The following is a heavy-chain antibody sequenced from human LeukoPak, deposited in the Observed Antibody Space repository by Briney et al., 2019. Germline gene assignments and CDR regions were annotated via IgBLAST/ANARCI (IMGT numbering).Heavy chain of an antibody. CDR3: ARGLGYCDTTTCLLPFDY. D-gene: IGHD2-15*01. CDR2: INSDGSNT. CDR1: GFTFSNYW. V-gene: IGHV3-74*01. J-gene: IGHJ4*02. Sequence: GGSLRLSCAASGFTFSNYWMHWVRQAPGKGLVWVSRINSDGSNTSYADSVKGRFTISRDNSENTLYLQMNSLRAEDTAVYHCARGLGYCDTTTCLLPFDYWGQGTLVTVSS.